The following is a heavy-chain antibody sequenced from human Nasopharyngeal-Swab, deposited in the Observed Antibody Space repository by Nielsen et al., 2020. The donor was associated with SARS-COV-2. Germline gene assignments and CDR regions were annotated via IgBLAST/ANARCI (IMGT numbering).Heavy chain of an antibody. Sequence: KVSCKGSGYSFTSYWIGWVRQMPGKGLEWMGIIYPGDSDTRYSPSFQGQVTISADKSISTAYLQWSSLKASDTAMYYCARAPPYVYSSSSGAFDIWGQGTMVTVSS. V-gene: IGHV5-51*01. CDR1: GYSFTSYW. CDR3: ARAPPYVYSSSSGAFDI. D-gene: IGHD6-6*01. CDR2: IYPGDSDT. J-gene: IGHJ3*02.